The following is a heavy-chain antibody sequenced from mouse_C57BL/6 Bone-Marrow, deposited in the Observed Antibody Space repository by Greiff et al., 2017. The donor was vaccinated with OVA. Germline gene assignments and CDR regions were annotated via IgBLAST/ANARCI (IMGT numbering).Heavy chain of an antibody. J-gene: IGHJ3*01. V-gene: IGHV1-81*01. Sequence: QVQLQQSGAELARPGASVKLSCKASGYTFTSYGISWVKQRTGQGLEWIGEIYPRSGTTYYNEKFKGKATLTADKSSSTAYMELRSLTSEDSAVYFCARWDYDVGAWFAYWGQGTLVTVSA. CDR3: ARWDYDVGAWFAY. D-gene: IGHD2-4*01. CDR1: GYTFTSYG. CDR2: IYPRSGTT.